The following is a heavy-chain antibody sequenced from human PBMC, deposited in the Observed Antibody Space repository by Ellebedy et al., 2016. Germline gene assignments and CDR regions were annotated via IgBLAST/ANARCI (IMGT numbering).Heavy chain of an antibody. J-gene: IGHJ4*02. CDR2: ISHGGNT. CDR1: GYSISSDYY. CDR3: ARGPPQWATGY. V-gene: IGHV4-38-2*02. D-gene: IGHD1-26*01. Sequence: SETLSLXCTVSGYSISSDYYWGWIRQSPGKGLEWIGSISHGGNTYYNPSLKSRVTISVDTSKNQFSLKLSSLTAADTAVYYCARGPPQWATGYWGQGTLVTVSS.